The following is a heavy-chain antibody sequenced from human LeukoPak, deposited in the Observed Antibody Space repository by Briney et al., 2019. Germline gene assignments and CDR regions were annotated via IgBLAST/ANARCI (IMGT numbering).Heavy chain of an antibody. CDR2: IKSKTDGGIT. V-gene: IGHV3-15*01. J-gene: IGHJ4*02. D-gene: IGHD3-10*01. Sequence: GGSLRLSCAASGFTFSNAWMSWVRQAPGKGLEWVGRIKSKTDGGITDYAAPVKGRFTISRDDSKNTLYLQMNSLKTEDTAVYYCTTEPYYGSAFDYWGQGTLVTVSS. CDR3: TTEPYYGSAFDY. CDR1: GFTFSNAW.